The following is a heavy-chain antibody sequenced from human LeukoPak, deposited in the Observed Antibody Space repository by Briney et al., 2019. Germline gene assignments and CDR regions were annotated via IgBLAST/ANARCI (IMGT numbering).Heavy chain of an antibody. CDR2: ISTSSSYT. D-gene: IGHD6-19*01. CDR1: GFTFSDYY. Sequence: GGSLRLSCAASGFTFSDYYMSWIRQAPGKGLEWVSYISTSSSYTNYADSVKGRFTISRANAENSLYLQMNSLRAEDTAVYYCAKRSEYSSGWDSCDYWGQGTLVTVSS. J-gene: IGHJ4*02. CDR3: AKRSEYSSGWDSCDY. V-gene: IGHV3-11*03.